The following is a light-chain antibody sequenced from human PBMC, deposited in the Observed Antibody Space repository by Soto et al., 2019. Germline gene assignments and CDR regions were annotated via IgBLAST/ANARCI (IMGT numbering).Light chain of an antibody. J-gene: IGKJ5*01. CDR1: QSVSSSY. CDR2: GAS. V-gene: IGKV3-20*01. CDR3: QQYGTSSSIT. Sequence: EIVLTQSPGTLSLSPGERGTLSCRASQSVSSSYLGWYQQKPGQAPRLLIYGASRRATGIPDRFSGSGSGTDFTLTISRLEPEGFAVYYCQQYGTSSSITFGQGTRLEIK.